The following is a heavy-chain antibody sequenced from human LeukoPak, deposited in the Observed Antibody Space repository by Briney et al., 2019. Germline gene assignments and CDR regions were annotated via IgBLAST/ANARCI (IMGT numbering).Heavy chain of an antibody. CDR3: ARDMGYSSGWYVR. D-gene: IGHD6-19*01. Sequence: SETLSLTCSVSGASISSGRNYWGWIRQSPGKGLEWIASIYSSGNTQYNPSLQSRVSVSVDTPKNQVSVRLSSLTAADTGVYYCARDMGYSSGWYVRWGQGTLVTVSS. CDR2: IYSSGNT. CDR1: GASISSGRNY. J-gene: IGHJ4*02. V-gene: IGHV4-39*02.